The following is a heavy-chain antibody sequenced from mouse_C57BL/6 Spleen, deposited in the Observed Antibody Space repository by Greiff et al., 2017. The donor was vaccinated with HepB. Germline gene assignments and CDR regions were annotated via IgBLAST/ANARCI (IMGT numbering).Heavy chain of an antibody. CDR1: GYTFTSYW. V-gene: IGHV1-52*01. CDR2: IDPSDSET. J-gene: IGHJ4*01. CDR3: ARSGTGTWAMDY. D-gene: IGHD4-1*01. Sequence: QVQLQQPGAELVRPGSSVKLSCKASGYTFTSYWMHWVKQRPIQGLEWIGNIDPSDSETHYNQKFKDKATLTVDKSSSTAYMQLSSLTSEDSAVYYCARSGTGTWAMDYWGQGTSVTVSS.